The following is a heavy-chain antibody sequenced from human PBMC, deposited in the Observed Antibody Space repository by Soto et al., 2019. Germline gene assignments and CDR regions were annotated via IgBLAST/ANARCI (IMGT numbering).Heavy chain of an antibody. CDR1: GFTFSDYN. CDR3: ARDRFTIGGMDV. Sequence: HVQLVDSGGDLVKPGGSLRLSCEASGFTFSDYNMNWIRQAPGKGLELVSYISSSSSYTKYADSVKGRFTISRDNAKNSLYLQMNTLRVDDTAVYYCARDRFTIGGMDVWGQGTTVTVSS. V-gene: IGHV3-11*05. D-gene: IGHD3-10*01. J-gene: IGHJ6*02. CDR2: ISSSSSYT.